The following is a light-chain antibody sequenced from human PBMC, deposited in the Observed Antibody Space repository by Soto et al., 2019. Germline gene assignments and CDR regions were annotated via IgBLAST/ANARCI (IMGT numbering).Light chain of an antibody. J-gene: IGLJ1*01. V-gene: IGLV1-40*01. CDR3: CSYAGTKYYV. Sequence: HSLLTQPPSLSGAPGQRVTISCTGSSSNIGASYDVHWYQQLPGTSPKLLLYGNTNLPSGVPDRFSGSQCGNTASLTGSGLQADDEADYFCCSYAGTKYYVFGTGTKVTVL. CDR2: GNT. CDR1: SSNIGASYD.